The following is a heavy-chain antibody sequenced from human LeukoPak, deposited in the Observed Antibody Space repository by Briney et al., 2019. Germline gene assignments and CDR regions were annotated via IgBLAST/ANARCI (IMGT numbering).Heavy chain of an antibody. J-gene: IGHJ2*01. CDR2: IRFDATTK. CDR3: AKDPGYSSSWYEWYFDL. V-gene: IGHV3-30*02. Sequence: GGSLRLSCAASGFTFSRSGMHWVRQAPGRGLEWVAFIRFDATTKYYADSVKGRFTISRDNSKNTLYLQMNSLRAEDTAVYYCAKDPGYSSSWYEWYFDLWGRGTLVTVSS. D-gene: IGHD6-13*01. CDR1: GFTFSRSG.